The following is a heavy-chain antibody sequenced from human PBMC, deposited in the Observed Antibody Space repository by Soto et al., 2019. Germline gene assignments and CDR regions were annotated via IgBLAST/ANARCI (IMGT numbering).Heavy chain of an antibody. Sequence: GGSLRLSCGASGFAFGSYWVGWVRQAPVKGLEWVAYINQGGSETYYVDSVRGRFTVSRDNARNSLDLQMNSLRADDTAVYYCARGSLYSSVWLNWFDPWGRGTLVTVSS. CDR2: INQGGSET. CDR1: GFAFGSYW. J-gene: IGHJ5*02. CDR3: ARGSLYSSVWLNWFDP. D-gene: IGHD6-19*01. V-gene: IGHV3-7*03.